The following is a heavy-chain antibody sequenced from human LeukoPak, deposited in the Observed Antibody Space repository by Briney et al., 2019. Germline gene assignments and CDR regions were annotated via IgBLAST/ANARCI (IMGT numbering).Heavy chain of an antibody. CDR1: GTTFGNNW. J-gene: IGHJ5*02. CDR2: INSDGGGA. CDR3: ARDVPHNWFDT. V-gene: IGHV3-74*01. Sequence: GGSLRLSCAASGTTFGNNWMHWVRQGPGEGLVWISRINSDGGGAIYADSVKGRFTVSRDNAKNTLYLQMNSLRAEDTAVYYCARDVPHNWFDTWGQGTLVTVSS.